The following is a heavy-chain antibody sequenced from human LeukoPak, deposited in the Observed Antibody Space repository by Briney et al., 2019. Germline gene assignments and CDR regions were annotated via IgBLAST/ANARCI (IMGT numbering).Heavy chain of an antibody. V-gene: IGHV3-23*01. D-gene: IGHD3-22*01. CDR1: GFTFSSYA. CDR2: ISGSGGSP. CDR3: AKDIYDSSGFDY. J-gene: IGHJ4*02. Sequence: PGGSLRLSCAGSGFTFSSYAMSWVRQAPGKGLEWVSAISGSGGSPYYADSVKGRFTISRDNSKNTLYLQMNSLRAEDTAVYYCAKDIYDSSGFDYWGQGTLVTVSS.